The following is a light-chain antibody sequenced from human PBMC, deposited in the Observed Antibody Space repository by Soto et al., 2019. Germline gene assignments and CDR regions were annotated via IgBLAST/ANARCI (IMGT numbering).Light chain of an antibody. CDR3: QQSYSSPIT. CDR1: QTVSTY. CDR2: ATS. J-gene: IGKJ5*01. Sequence: DIQMTQSPSSLSASVGDSVTITCRTSQTVSTYLNWYQQKPGKAPRLLIYATSSLQSCVPSTFSGSGSGTDFALTISSLQPEDFATYYCQQSYSSPITFGQGTRLEIK. V-gene: IGKV1-39*01.